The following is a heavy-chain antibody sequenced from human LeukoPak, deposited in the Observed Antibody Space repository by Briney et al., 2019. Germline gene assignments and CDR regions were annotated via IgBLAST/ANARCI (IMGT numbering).Heavy chain of an antibody. V-gene: IGHV3-33*01. Sequence: GGSLRLSCAASGFTFSSYGMHWVRQAPGKGLEWVAVIWYDGSNKYYADSVKGRFTISRDNSKNTLYLQMNSLRAEDTAVYYCARDGLLGYFDYWGQGTLVTVSS. CDR2: IWYDGSNK. J-gene: IGHJ4*02. CDR3: ARDGLLGYFDY. CDR1: GFTFSSYG.